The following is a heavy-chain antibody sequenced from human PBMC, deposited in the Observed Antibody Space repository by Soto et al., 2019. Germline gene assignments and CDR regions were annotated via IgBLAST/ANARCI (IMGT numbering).Heavy chain of an antibody. CDR1: GGFXSSGIYY. J-gene: IGHJ4*02. CDR2: KSHSGRT. D-gene: IGHD6-19*01. CDR3: ARRERLAVAGSGFGY. V-gene: IGHV4-61*01. Sequence: PSETLSLTCAVYGGFXSSGIYYWSGNQQHPGKGLEWIGEKSHSGRTNYNPSLKSRVTISVDTSKNQFSLKLSSVTAADTAVYYCARRERLAVAGSGFGYWGQGTLVTVSS.